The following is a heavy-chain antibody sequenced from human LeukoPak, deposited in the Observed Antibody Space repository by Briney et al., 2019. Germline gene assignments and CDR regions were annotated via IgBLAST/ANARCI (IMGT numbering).Heavy chain of an antibody. CDR1: GFTFSNSG. V-gene: IGHV3-30*18. D-gene: IGHD6-13*01. CDR2: ISSDGSNK. J-gene: IGHJ4*02. Sequence: GGSLRLSCAAPGFTFSNSGIHWVRQAPGKGLEWVAVISSDGSNKYYADSVKGRFTISRDNSKNTLYLQMTSLRAEDTAVYYCAKGSDSSSWRYFDYWAREPWSPSPQ. CDR3: AKGSDSSSWRYFDY.